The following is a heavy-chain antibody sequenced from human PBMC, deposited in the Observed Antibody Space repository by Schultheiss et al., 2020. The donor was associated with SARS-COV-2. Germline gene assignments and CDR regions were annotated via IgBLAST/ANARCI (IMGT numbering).Heavy chain of an antibody. Sequence: SQTLSLTCTVSGGSISSSSYYWGWIRQPPGKGLEWIGSNYYSGSTYYNPSLKSRVTISVDTSKNQFSLKLSSVTAADTAVYYCARGTEADFDYWGQGTLVTVSS. CDR3: ARGTEADFDY. CDR2: NYYSGST. V-gene: IGHV4-39*01. J-gene: IGHJ4*02. CDR1: GGSISSSSYY.